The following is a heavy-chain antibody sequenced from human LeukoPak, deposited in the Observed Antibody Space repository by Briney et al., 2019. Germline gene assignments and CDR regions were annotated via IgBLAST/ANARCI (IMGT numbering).Heavy chain of an antibody. D-gene: IGHD3-9*01. Sequence: PGGSLRLSCAASGFTFSSYAMHWVRQAPGKGLEWVAVISYDGSNKYYADFVKGRFTISRDNSKNTLYLQMNSLRAEETAVYYCARDLPTYYDILTGYSLLDWGQGSLVTVSS. CDR3: ARDLPTYYDILTGYSLLD. CDR1: GFTFSSYA. CDR2: ISYDGSNK. J-gene: IGHJ4*02. V-gene: IGHV3-30-3*01.